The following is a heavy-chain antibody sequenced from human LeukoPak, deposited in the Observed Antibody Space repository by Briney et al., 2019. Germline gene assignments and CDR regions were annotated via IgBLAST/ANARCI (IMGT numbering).Heavy chain of an antibody. Sequence: ASVKVSCKASGYTFSRYDINWLRQATGQGPGWMAWLNPNSGDTGYAQKFQGRVTITRDTATTTAYMELSSLRSEDTAVYYCARGVLSSWSGDEYFQYWGQGTLVIVSS. J-gene: IGHJ1*01. CDR1: GYTFSRYD. V-gene: IGHV1-8*03. CDR3: ARGVLSSWSGDEYFQY. D-gene: IGHD6-13*01. CDR2: LNPNSGDT.